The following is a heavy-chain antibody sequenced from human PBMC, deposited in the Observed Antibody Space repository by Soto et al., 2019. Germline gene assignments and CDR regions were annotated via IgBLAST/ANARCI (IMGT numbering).Heavy chain of an antibody. J-gene: IGHJ6*02. D-gene: IGHD6-13*01. V-gene: IGHV1-69*06. CDR2: IIPIFGTA. CDR1: GGTFSSYA. CDR3: ARDGYSSSWYGGYYYYYGMDV. Sequence: SVKVSCKASGGTFSSYAISWVRQAPGQGLEWMGGIIPIFGTANYAQKFQGRVTITADKSTSTAYMELSSLRSEDTAVYYCARDGYSSSWYGGYYYYYGMDVWGQGTLVTVSS.